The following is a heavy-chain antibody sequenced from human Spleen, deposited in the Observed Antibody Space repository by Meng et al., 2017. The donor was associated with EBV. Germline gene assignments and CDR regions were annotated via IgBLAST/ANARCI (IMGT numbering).Heavy chain of an antibody. CDR2: FDPEDGET. CDR3: ATCGGNCSTDGASDS. Sequence: VQLVQAGAEVKMRGASVKVSCKVAGYTLTELSMHWVRQAPGKGLEWMGGFDPEDGETIYAQKFQGRVTMTEDTSTDTAYMELSSLRSEDTAVYYCATCGGNCSTDGASDSWGQGTLVTVSS. V-gene: IGHV1-24*01. J-gene: IGHJ4*02. D-gene: IGHD2-21*02. CDR1: GYTLTELS.